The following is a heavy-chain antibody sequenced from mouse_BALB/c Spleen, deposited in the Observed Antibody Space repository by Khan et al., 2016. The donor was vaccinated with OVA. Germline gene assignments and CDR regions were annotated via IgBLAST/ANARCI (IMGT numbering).Heavy chain of an antibody. V-gene: IGHV1-7*01. J-gene: IGHJ3*01. Sequence: QVQLKQSGAELAKPGASVKMSCKASGYTFTTYWMHWVKQRPGQGLEWIGYIDPSTGSTEYNQKFKDKAPLTTDKSSSTAYMQLISLTSEDSAVYYCARRGIYGIFAYWGQGTLVTVSA. CDR1: GYTFTTYW. CDR3: ARRGIYGIFAY. CDR2: IDPSTGST. D-gene: IGHD2-1*01.